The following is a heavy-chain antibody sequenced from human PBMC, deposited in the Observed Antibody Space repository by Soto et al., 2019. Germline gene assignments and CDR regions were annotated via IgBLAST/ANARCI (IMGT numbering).Heavy chain of an antibody. Sequence: GASVKVSWKAAGYTFTSYGISWVRQAPGQGLEWMGWISAYNGNTNYAQKLQGRVTMTTDTSTSTAYMELRSLRSDDTAVYYCARDVRLPWGDEYSSSHDYFDYWGQGTLVTVSS. D-gene: IGHD6-6*01. CDR2: ISAYNGNT. J-gene: IGHJ4*02. V-gene: IGHV1-18*01. CDR1: GYTFTSYG. CDR3: ARDVRLPWGDEYSSSHDYFDY.